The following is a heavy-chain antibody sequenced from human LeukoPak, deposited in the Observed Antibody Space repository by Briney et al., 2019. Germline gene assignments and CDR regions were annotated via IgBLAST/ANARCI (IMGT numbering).Heavy chain of an antibody. J-gene: IGHJ4*02. D-gene: IGHD3-10*01. CDR2: IIPIFGTA. V-gene: IGHV1-69*05. CDR3: CCYYGSGSYYIFDY. CDR1: GGTFSSYA. Sequence: SVKVSCKASGGTFSSYAISWVRQAPGQGLEWMGGIIPIFGTANYAQKFQGRVTITTDGSTSTAYMELSSLRSEDTAVYYCCCYYGSGSYYIFDYWGQGTLVTVSS.